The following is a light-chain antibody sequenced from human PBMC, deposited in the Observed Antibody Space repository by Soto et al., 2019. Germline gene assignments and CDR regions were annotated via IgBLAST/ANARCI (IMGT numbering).Light chain of an antibody. Sequence: QSALTQPASVSGSPGQSITISCTATSSDVGDFNYISWYQQYPGKTPKLIIYEVINRPSGISDRFSGSASGNTASLTISRLQAEDEADYYCGAYTSNGAHVFGTGTKVTVL. V-gene: IGLV2-14*01. CDR2: EVI. J-gene: IGLJ1*01. CDR1: SSDVGDFNY. CDR3: GAYTSNGAHV.